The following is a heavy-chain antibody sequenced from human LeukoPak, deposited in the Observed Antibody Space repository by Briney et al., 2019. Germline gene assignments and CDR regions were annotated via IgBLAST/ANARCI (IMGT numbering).Heavy chain of an antibody. CDR3: AKDITMIVVISTPFDN. J-gene: IGHJ4*02. CDR1: GFKFNSYA. Sequence: PGGSLRLSCAASGFKFNSYAMSWVRQAPGKGLEWVSGISGSGGGTYYADSVKGRFTISRDNSKNTLYLQVNSLRAEDTAVYYCAKDITMIVVISTPFDNWGQGTLVTVAS. CDR2: ISGSGGGT. D-gene: IGHD3-22*01. V-gene: IGHV3-23*01.